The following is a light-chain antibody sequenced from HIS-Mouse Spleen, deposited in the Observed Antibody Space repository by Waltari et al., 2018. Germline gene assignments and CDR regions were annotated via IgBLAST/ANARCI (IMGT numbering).Light chain of an antibody. CDR3: CSYAGSSTFEV. J-gene: IGLJ2*01. V-gene: IGLV2-23*03. Sequence: QSALTQPAPVSGSPGQSITISCTGTSSDVGSYNLFSWYQQHPGKAPKLMIYEGSKRPSGVSNRFSGSKSGNTASLTISGLQAEDEADYYCCSYAGSSTFEVFGGGTK. CDR2: EGS. CDR1: SSDVGSYNL.